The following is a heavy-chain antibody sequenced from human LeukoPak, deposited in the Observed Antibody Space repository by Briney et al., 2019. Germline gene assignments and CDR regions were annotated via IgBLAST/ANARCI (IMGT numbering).Heavy chain of an antibody. V-gene: IGHV3-48*02. J-gene: IGHJ4*02. CDR3: ATDQRYAFDY. Sequence: GGSLKLSCATSGFSFTDYPMNWVRQAPGKGLEWISNIRTTAEGAKYAYYADSVKGRITISRDDGKNTLYLHMNSLRDDDTAVYYCATDQRYAFDYWGQGILVTVSS. CDR2: IRTTAEGAKYA. D-gene: IGHD3-9*01. CDR1: GFSFTDYP.